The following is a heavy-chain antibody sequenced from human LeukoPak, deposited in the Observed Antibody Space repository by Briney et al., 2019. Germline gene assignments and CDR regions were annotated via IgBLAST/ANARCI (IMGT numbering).Heavy chain of an antibody. Sequence: SETLSLTCSVSGYSINGGYYWGWIRQSPGEGLEWIGAMFHTGSSFYNPSLKSRVTLSVDTSRNQFSLRLSSVTVADTAVYYCARMGVSYYYDSSTYFPVAFDVWGQGTMVTVSS. J-gene: IGHJ3*01. CDR3: ARMGVSYYYDSSTYFPVAFDV. D-gene: IGHD3-22*01. CDR2: MFHTGSS. V-gene: IGHV4-38-2*02. CDR1: GYSINGGYY.